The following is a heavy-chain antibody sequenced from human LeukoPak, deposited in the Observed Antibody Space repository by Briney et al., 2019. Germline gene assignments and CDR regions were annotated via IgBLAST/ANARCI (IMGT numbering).Heavy chain of an antibody. D-gene: IGHD1-26*01. J-gene: IGHJ3*02. V-gene: IGHV4-34*01. CDR1: GGSFSGYY. CDR3: ARSSGSYGGGAFDI. Sequence: KPSETLSLTCAVYGGSFSGYYWSWIRQPPGKGLEWIGEVNHSGSTNYYNPSLKSRATISVDTSKNQFSLKLSSVTAADTAVYYCARSSGSYGGGAFDIWGQGTMVTVSS. CDR2: VNHSGST.